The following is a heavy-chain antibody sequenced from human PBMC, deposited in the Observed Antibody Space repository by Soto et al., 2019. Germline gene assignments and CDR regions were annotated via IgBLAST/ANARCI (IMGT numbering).Heavy chain of an antibody. CDR2: MWYDGSNK. Sequence: QVQLVESGGGVVQPGRSPRLSCAASGFTFSSYGMHWVRQAPGKGLEWVAVMWYDGSNKYYADSVKGRFTISRDNSRTTLYLQMNSLRAEDTAVYYCARDEGDSGWFYFDYWGQGTLVTVSS. V-gene: IGHV3-33*01. CDR1: GFTFSSYG. CDR3: ARDEGDSGWFYFDY. D-gene: IGHD6-19*01. J-gene: IGHJ4*02.